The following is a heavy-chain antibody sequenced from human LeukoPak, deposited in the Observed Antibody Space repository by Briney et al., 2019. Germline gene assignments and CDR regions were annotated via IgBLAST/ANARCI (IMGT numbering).Heavy chain of an antibody. CDR3: ARGGRPSCDY. D-gene: IGHD1-26*01. CDR2: ISYSGST. J-gene: IGHJ4*02. Sequence: SETLSLTCTVSGGSINNYYWSWIRQPSGKGLEWIGYISYSGSTNYNPSLKSRVTISVDTSKNQFSLKLSSVTAADTAVYYCARGGRPSCDYWGQGTLVTVSS. CDR1: GGSINNYY. V-gene: IGHV4-59*01.